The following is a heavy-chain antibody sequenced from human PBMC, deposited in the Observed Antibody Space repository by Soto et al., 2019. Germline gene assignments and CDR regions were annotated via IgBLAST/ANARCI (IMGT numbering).Heavy chain of an antibody. Sequence: GEPLTIACTGSGYTFTAYWIGWVRQLPGKGLEWMGIIYPGDSDTRYSPSFQGHVTITVDKSTSTTYLQWNTLKASDTAMLYCARHISNPPSYDVSTDSLRHAPPVTV. CDR2: IYPGDSDT. J-gene: IGHJ4*03. D-gene: IGHD4-4*01. CDR1: GYTFTAYW. V-gene: IGHV5-51*01. CDR3: ARHISNPPSYDVSTDS.